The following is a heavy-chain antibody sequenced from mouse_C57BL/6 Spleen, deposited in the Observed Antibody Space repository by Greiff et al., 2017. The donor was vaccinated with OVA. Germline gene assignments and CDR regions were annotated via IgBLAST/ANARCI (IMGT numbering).Heavy chain of an antibody. V-gene: IGHV1-26*01. CDR1: GYTFTDYY. J-gene: IGHJ4*01. Sequence: EVQLQQSGPELVKPGASVKISCKASGYTFTDYYMNWVKQSHGKSLEWIGDINPNNGGTSYNQKFKGKATLTVDKSSSTAYMELRSLTTEDSAVYYCARLGLNDAMDYWGQGTSVTVSS. CDR3: ARLGLNDAMDY. CDR2: INPNNGGT. D-gene: IGHD3-1*01.